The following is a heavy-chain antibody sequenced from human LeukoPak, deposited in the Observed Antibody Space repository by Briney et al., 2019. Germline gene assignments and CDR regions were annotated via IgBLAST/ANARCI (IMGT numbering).Heavy chain of an antibody. CDR2: IHSSGST. V-gene: IGHV4-4*07. D-gene: IGHD3-10*01. Sequence: SETLSLTCTVSGGSISSYSWSWIRQPAGKGLEWIGRIHSSGSTNYSPSLKSRVTMLLDTSKNQLSLELSSVTAADTAVYYCAREAVHYGSGSLDYWGQGTLVTVSS. CDR3: AREAVHYGSGSLDY. CDR1: GGSISSYS. J-gene: IGHJ4*02.